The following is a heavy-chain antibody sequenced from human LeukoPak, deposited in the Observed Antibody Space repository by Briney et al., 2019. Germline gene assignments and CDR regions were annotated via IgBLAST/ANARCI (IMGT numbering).Heavy chain of an antibody. D-gene: IGHD6-19*01. CDR1: GYTFSSYW. Sequence: PGGSVRLSCAASGYTFSSYWRHWVRQAPGKGLVWVSRINSDGSSTSYADCVRGRFTNSRDNAKHTLYLQMNSLRAEDTAVYYCARDRYGAVAGHGGFDYWGQGTLVTVSS. J-gene: IGHJ4*02. V-gene: IGHV3-74*01. CDR3: ARDRYGAVAGHGGFDY. CDR2: INSDGSST.